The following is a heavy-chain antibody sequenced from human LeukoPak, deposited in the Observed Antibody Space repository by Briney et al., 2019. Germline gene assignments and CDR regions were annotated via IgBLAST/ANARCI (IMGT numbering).Heavy chain of an antibody. V-gene: IGHV3-30*02. CDR1: GFTFSSYG. CDR2: IRYDGSNK. CDR3: ARDRSSSSWYPYNWFDP. Sequence: GGSLRLSCEASGFTFSSYGMHWVRQAPGKGLEWVSFIRYDGSNKYYADSVKGRFTISRDNAKNSLYLQMNSLRAEDTAVYYCARDRSSSSWYPYNWFDPWGQGTLVTVSS. J-gene: IGHJ5*02. D-gene: IGHD6-13*01.